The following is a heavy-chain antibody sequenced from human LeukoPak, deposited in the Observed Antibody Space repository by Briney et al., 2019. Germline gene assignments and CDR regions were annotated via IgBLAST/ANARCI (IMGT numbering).Heavy chain of an antibody. CDR2: IIPNVDIR. V-gene: IGHV1-69*04. D-gene: IGHD3-16*01. Sequence: GSSVKVSCKASGGTFGNYAVSWVRQAPGQGLEWMGRIIPNVDIRNYEQKFQGRVTITADESTSTVYLELTTLRSDDTAVYYCAREDQGDGPICGDFESWGQGTLVTVSS. CDR1: GGTFGNYA. J-gene: IGHJ4*02. CDR3: AREDQGDGPICGDFES.